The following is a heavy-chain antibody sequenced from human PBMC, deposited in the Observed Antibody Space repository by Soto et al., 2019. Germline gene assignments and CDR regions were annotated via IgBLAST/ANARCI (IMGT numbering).Heavy chain of an antibody. J-gene: IGHJ5*01. CDR2: IYSSGDT. CDR3: TRDWGAPVTHGYDS. D-gene: IGHD7-27*01. V-gene: IGHV4-31*03. Sequence: QVQLQESGPGLVRPSQTLSLTCTVSGGSVTSSGYYWSWIRHCPGKGLEWIGYIYSSGDTNYNPSLNSRVAMSVDTSKNQFSLQLTSVTVADTAIYYCTRDWGAPVTHGYDSWGQGILVTVSS. CDR1: GGSVTSSGYY.